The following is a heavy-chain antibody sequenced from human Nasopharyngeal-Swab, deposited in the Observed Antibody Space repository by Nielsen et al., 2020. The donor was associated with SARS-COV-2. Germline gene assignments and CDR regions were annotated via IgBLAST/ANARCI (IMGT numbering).Heavy chain of an antibody. D-gene: IGHD6-13*01. V-gene: IGHV3-30*04. J-gene: IGHJ5*02. CDR1: GFPFSSYA. CDR2: ISYDGSNK. Sequence: LKISCAASGFPFSSYAMHWVRQAPGKGLEWVAVISYDGSNKYYADSVKGRFTISRDNSKNTLYLQMNSLRAEDTAVYYCARGVYRGWFDPWGQGTLVTVSS. CDR3: ARGVYRGWFDP.